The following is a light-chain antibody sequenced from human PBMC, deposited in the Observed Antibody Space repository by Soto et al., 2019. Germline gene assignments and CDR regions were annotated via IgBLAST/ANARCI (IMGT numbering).Light chain of an antibody. J-gene: IGKJ1*01. CDR2: AEY. CDR3: QQSYSSPPT. Sequence: DIQITQSPCSLSASVEGRVIITCSASQSISNHLNWYKQKPGKATKLLIFAEYSLQSGVPSRFSGSRSGQDFTITISSLQTEDFENYYCQQSYSSPPTVGQGTQGDIK. CDR1: QSISNH. V-gene: IGKV1-39*01.